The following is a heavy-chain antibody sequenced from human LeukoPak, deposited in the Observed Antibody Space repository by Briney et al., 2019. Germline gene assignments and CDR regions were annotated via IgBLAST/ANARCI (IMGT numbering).Heavy chain of an antibody. V-gene: IGHV4-34*01. J-gene: IGHJ4*02. CDR3: AREYISRTYYYDSSGYSGKYFDY. D-gene: IGHD3-22*01. Sequence: PSETLSLTCAVYGGSFSGYYWSWIRQPPGKGLEWIGEINHSGSTNYNPSLKSRVTISVDTSKNQFSLKLSSVTAADTAVYYCAREYISRTYYYDSSGYSGKYFDYWGQGTLVTVSS. CDR1: GGSFSGYY. CDR2: INHSGST.